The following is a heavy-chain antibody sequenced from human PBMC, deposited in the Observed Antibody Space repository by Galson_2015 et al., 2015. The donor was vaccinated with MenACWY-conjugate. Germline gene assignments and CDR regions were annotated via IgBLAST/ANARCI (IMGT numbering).Heavy chain of an antibody. D-gene: IGHD1-26*01. J-gene: IGHJ4*02. V-gene: IGHV3-33*01. CDR3: FAINSGIDY. CDR1: GFTFNKFA. CDR2: IWYDGSQT. Sequence: SLRLSCATSGFTFNKFAMHWVRQAPGKGLEWVAIIWYDGSQTYYADSVKGRFTNSRDNSKNTAFLLMNSLRAEDTATYYCFAINSGIDYWGQGTLVTVSS.